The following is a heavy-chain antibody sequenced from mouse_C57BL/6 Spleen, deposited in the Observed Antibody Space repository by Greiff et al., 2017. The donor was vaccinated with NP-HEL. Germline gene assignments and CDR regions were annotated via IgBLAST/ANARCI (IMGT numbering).Heavy chain of an antibody. J-gene: IGHJ2*01. CDR3: ARWGGGDY. CDR2: ISYDGSN. Sequence: EVQLQESGPGLVKPSQSLSLTCSVTGYSITSGYYWNWIRQFPGNKLEWMGYISYDGSNNYNPSLKNRISITRDTSKNQFFLKLNSVTTEDTATYYCARWGGGDYWGQGTTLTVSS. V-gene: IGHV3-6*01. CDR1: GYSITSGYY. D-gene: IGHD1-1*02.